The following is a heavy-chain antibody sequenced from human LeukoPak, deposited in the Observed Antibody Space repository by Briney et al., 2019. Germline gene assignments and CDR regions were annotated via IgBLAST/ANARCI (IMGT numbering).Heavy chain of an antibody. Sequence: PGGSLRLSCAASGFTFSTYWMSWVRQAPGKGLEWVAKIKQDGSEKYYVDSVKGRFTISRDNAKNSVYLQMNSLRVEDTAVYYCARGQLADVYWGQGALVTVPS. J-gene: IGHJ4*02. D-gene: IGHD2-15*01. CDR1: GFTFSTYW. V-gene: IGHV3-7*01. CDR3: ARGQLADVY. CDR2: IKQDGSEK.